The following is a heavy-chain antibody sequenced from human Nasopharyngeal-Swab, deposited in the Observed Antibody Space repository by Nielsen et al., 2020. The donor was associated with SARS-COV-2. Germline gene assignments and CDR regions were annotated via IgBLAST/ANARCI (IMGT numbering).Heavy chain of an antibody. V-gene: IGHV3-49*02. CDR3: TRALYDYVWGSYRYGFDY. Sequence: WIRKPPGKGLEWVGFIRSKAYGGTTEYAASVKGRFTISRDDSKSIAYLQMNSLKTEDTAVYYCTRALYDYVWGSYRYGFDYWGQGTLVTVSS. D-gene: IGHD3-16*02. J-gene: IGHJ4*02. CDR2: IRSKAYGGTT.